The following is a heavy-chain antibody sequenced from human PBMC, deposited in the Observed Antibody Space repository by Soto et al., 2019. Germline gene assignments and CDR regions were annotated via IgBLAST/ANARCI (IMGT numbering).Heavy chain of an antibody. J-gene: IGHJ4*02. CDR1: GGSISSGDYY. Sequence: QVQLQESGPGLVKPSQTLSLTCTVSGGSISSGDYYWSWIRQPPGKGLEWIGYIYYSGSTYYNPSLKSRVTISVDTPKNQSSLKLSSVTAADTAVYYCAREGGIVGATTVDYWGQGTLVTVSS. D-gene: IGHD1-26*01. CDR2: IYYSGST. V-gene: IGHV4-30-4*01. CDR3: AREGGIVGATTVDY.